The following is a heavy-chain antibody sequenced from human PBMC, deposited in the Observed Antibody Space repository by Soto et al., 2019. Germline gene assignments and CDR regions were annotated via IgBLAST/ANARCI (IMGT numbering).Heavy chain of an antibody. D-gene: IGHD6-19*01. V-gene: IGHV4-59*01. Sequence: SETLSLTCTVSGGSISSYYWSWIRQPPGKGLEWIGYIYYSGSTNYNPSLKSRVTISVDTSKNQFSLKLSSVTAADTAVYYCARVTLAVANWFDPWGQGTLDTVSS. CDR3: ARVTLAVANWFDP. CDR1: GGSISSYY. CDR2: IYYSGST. J-gene: IGHJ5*02.